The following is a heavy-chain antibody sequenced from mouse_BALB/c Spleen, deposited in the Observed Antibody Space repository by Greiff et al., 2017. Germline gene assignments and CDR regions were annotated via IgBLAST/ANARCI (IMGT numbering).Heavy chain of an antibody. CDR3: ARGDYYGNEPWFAY. CDR1: GYTFTSYY. J-gene: IGHJ3*01. Sequence: QVQLKQSGPELVKPGASVKMSCKASGYTFTSYYIHWVKQRPGQGLEWIGWIYPGDGSTKYNEKFKGKTTLTADKSSSTAYMLLSSLTSEDSAIYFCARGDYYGNEPWFAYWGQGTLVTVSA. CDR2: IYPGDGST. V-gene: IGHV1S56*01. D-gene: IGHD2-1*01.